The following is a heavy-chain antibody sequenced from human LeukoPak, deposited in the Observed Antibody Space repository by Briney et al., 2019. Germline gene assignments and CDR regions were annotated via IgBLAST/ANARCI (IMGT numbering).Heavy chain of an antibody. V-gene: IGHV1-18*01. J-gene: IGHJ4*02. CDR3: AREESYIVGAADDKPFDY. Sequence: ASVKVSCKASGYTFTSYGISWVRQAPGQGLEWMGWISAYNGNTNYAQKLQGRVTMTTDTSTSTAYMELRSLRSDDTAVYYCAREESYIVGAADDKPFDYWGQGTLVTVSS. CDR2: ISAYNGNT. D-gene: IGHD1-26*01. CDR1: GYTFTSYG.